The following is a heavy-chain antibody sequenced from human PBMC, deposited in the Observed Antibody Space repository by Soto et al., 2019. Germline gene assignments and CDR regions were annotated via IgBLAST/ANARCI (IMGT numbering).Heavy chain of an antibody. CDR1: GFTFSSYW. J-gene: IGHJ6*02. D-gene: IGHD6-19*01. CDR3: ARLYPGSGWPFHYYGMDV. V-gene: IGHV3-7*01. CDR2: IKQDGSEK. Sequence: PGGSLSLSCAASGFTFSSYWMSWVRQAPGKGLEWVANIKQDGSEKYYVDSVKGRFTISRDNAKNSLYLQMNSLRAEDTAVYYCARLYPGSGWPFHYYGMDVWGQGTTVTVSS.